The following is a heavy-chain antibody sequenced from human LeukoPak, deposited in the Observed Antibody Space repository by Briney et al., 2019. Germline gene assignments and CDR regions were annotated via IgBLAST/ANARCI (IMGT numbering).Heavy chain of an antibody. J-gene: IGHJ3*01. CDR1: GGFMNSYY. V-gene: IGHV4-4*07. CDR3: ARGAYYYDSRGWDV. Sequence: SETLSLTCTVSGGFMNSYYWSWIRQPAGKGLEWIGRIYPNGNTNYNPSLRGRISMSVDTSKSQYSLKLSSVTAADTAVYYCARGAYYYDSRGWDVWGQGTLVTVSS. D-gene: IGHD3-22*01. CDR2: IYPNGNT.